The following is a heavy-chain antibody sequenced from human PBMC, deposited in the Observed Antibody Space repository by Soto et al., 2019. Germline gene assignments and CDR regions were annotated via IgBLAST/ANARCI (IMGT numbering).Heavy chain of an antibody. Sequence: GASVKASCKASGYTFTSYYMHWARQAPGQGLEWMGIISPSGGSTSYAQTFQGRVTMTRDTSTSTVYMELSSLRSEDTAVYYCARDGEVTLTYSNYTLVYYFDYWGQGTLVTVSS. J-gene: IGHJ4*02. CDR1: GYTFTSYY. CDR2: ISPSGGST. CDR3: ARDGEVTLTYSNYTLVYYFDY. V-gene: IGHV1-46*01. D-gene: IGHD4-4*01.